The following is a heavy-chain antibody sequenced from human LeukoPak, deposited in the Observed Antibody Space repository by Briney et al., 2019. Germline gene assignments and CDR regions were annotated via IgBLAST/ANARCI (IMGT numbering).Heavy chain of an antibody. V-gene: IGHV3-74*01. Sequence: GGSLRLSCAASGFTFSSYWMHWVRQAPGKGLVWVSRINSDGSSTSYADSVKGRFTISRDNSKNTLYMEMNSLRAEDTAVYYCARGVTTERYNWFDPWGQGTLVTVSS. CDR1: GFTFSSYW. CDR2: INSDGSST. D-gene: IGHD4-11*01. J-gene: IGHJ5*02. CDR3: ARGVTTERYNWFDP.